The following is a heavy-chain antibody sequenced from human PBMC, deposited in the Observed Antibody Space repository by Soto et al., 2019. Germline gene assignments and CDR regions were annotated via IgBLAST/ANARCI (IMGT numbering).Heavy chain of an antibody. J-gene: IGHJ4*02. V-gene: IGHV3-30*18. Sequence: QVQLMESGGGVVQPGRSLRLSCAASGFTFSSYGMHWVRQAPGKGLEWVAVISDDGSSKYYADSVRGRFTVSRDNSKNTLYLQMNSLSPEDTAIYYCAKDLPCRSSSSWFGHLDYWGQGTLVTVSS. CDR3: AKDLPCRSSSSWFGHLDY. CDR2: ISDDGSSK. CDR1: GFTFSSYG. D-gene: IGHD6-13*01.